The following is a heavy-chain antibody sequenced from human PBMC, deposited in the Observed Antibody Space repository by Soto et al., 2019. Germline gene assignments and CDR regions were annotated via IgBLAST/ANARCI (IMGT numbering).Heavy chain of an antibody. J-gene: IGHJ4*02. CDR2: INHGGTT. CDR1: GGSLSGYY. CDR3: ARGRVVVAATRCDS. Sequence: QVQLQEWGAGLLKPSETLSLTCAVNGGSLSGYYWNWIRQPPGRGLEWIGRINHGGTTDYNPSLKSRVAISIDTFKRQFSLTLTSVTAADTALYYCARGRVVVAATRCDSWGQVTLVSVSS. V-gene: IGHV4-34*01. D-gene: IGHD2-15*01.